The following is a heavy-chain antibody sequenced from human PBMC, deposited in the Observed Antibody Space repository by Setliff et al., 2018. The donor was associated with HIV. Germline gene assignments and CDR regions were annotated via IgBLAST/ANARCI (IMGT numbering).Heavy chain of an antibody. CDR1: GYTFTGYY. J-gene: IGHJ5*01. Sequence: ASVKVSCKASGYTFTGYYIHCLRQAPGQGLQWMGRINPKTGDTDYAQNFQGRVTLTTDTSINTAYMELHRLTSDDTAVYFCVRGRVRAAAVTGLDWSEFWGQGSLVTVSS. CDR3: VRGRVRAAAVTGLDWSEF. V-gene: IGHV1-2*06. CDR2: INPKTGDT. D-gene: IGHD6-25*01.